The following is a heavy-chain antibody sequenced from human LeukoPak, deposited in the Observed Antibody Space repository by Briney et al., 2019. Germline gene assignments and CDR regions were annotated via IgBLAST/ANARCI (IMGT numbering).Heavy chain of an antibody. V-gene: IGHV4-4*07. CDR1: GGSITGYH. CDR2: LHTSGSGSA. CDR3: AREPAGVPEYYFDY. Sequence: SPSETLSLTCTVSGGSITGYHWSWIRQSAGKGLEWIGRLHTSGSGSATFNPSLQNRVTVSIDKSKNQFSLNLISVTAADTAVYYCAREPAGVPEYYFDYWGQGTLVTVSS. J-gene: IGHJ4*02.